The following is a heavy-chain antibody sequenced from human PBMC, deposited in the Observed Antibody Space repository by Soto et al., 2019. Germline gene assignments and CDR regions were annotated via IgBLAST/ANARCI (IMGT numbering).Heavy chain of an antibody. J-gene: IGHJ4*02. CDR2: IYHSGST. V-gene: IGHV4-30-2*01. Sequence: SETLSLTCAVSGGSISGGGYSWSWIRQPPGKGLEWIGYIYHSGSTYYNPSLKSRVTISVDRSKNQFSLKLSSVTAADTAVYYCARVSGYDSHVDYWCQGTLVTVSS. CDR1: GGSISGGGYS. D-gene: IGHD5-12*01. CDR3: ARVSGYDSHVDY.